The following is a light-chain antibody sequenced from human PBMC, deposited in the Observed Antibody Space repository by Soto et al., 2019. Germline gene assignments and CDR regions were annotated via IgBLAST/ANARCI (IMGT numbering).Light chain of an antibody. J-gene: IGKJ2*01. CDR3: QQYGTSPRT. V-gene: IGKV3-20*01. Sequence: EIVLTQSPGTLSLSPGEGATLSCRASQSISSNYLAWYQQKFGQAPRLLIYDASSRATGIPDRFSGSGSGADFTRTISRLEPEDFAVYYCQQYGTSPRTFGQGTKLEIK. CDR1: QSISSNY. CDR2: DAS.